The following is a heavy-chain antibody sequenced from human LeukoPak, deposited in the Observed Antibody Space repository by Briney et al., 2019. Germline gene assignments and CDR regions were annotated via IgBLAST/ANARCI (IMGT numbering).Heavy chain of an antibody. CDR3: AREGYGDPLGY. CDR2: IYTSGST. Sequence: SQTLSLTCTVSGVSISSGSYYWSWIRQPAGKGLEWIGRIYTSGSTNYNPSLKSRVTISVDTSKNQLSLKLSSVTAADTAVYYCAREGYGDPLGYWGQGTLVTVSS. J-gene: IGHJ4*02. D-gene: IGHD4-17*01. V-gene: IGHV4-61*02. CDR1: GVSISSGSYY.